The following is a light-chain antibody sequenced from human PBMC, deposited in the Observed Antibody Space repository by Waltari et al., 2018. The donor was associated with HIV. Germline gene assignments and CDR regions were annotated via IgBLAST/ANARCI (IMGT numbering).Light chain of an antibody. CDR2: DVE. V-gene: IGLV2-11*01. CDR3: CAYTASSSWL. Sequence: SALTQPRSVSGYRGQSVSISCTGANSALRDSHYVSLYQQHAGPAPRVIILDVEKRPSAVPGRVAASKSGDTASLTISGLLPDDEAVYYCCAYTASSSWLFGGGTQVSV. CDR1: NSALRDSHY. J-gene: IGLJ3*02.